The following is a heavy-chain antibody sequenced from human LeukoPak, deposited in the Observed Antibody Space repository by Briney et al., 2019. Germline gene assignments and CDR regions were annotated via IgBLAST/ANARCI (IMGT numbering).Heavy chain of an antibody. D-gene: IGHD3-10*01. CDR1: GGSFSGYY. J-gene: IGHJ2*01. CDR3: ARGRARTMVRGVIKMDWYFDL. Sequence: PSETLSLTCAVYGGSFSGYYWSWIRQPPGKGLEWIGEINHSGSTNYNPSLKSRVTISVDTSKNQFSLKLSSVTAADTAVYYCARGRARTMVRGVIKMDWYFDLWGRGTLVTVSS. V-gene: IGHV4-34*01. CDR2: INHSGST.